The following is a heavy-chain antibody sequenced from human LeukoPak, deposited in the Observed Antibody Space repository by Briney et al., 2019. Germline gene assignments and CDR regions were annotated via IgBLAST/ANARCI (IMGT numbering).Heavy chain of an antibody. J-gene: IGHJ4*02. V-gene: IGHV2-5*02. D-gene: IGHD5-18*01. Sequence: ESGPTLVNPTQTLTLTCTFSGFSLSTSGVGVGWIRQPPGKALEWLALIYWDDDKRYSPSLKSRLTITKDTSKNQVVLTMTNVDPVDTATYYCAHRLATYSYGPCFDYWGQGTLVTVSS. CDR1: GFSLSTSGVG. CDR3: AHRLATYSYGPCFDY. CDR2: IYWDDDK.